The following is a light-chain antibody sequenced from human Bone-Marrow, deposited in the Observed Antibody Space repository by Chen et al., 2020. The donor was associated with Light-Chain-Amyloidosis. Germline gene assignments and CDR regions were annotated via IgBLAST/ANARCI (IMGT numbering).Light chain of an antibody. J-gene: IGLJ2*01. CDR3: QSADSSGTYEVR. CDR2: RDT. CDR1: DLPTKY. V-gene: IGLV3-25*03. Sequence: SYELTQPPSVSVSPVQTATITCSGDDLPTKYAYWYQQKPGQAPVLVIHRDTERPSGISERFSGSSSGTTATLTISGVQAEDEADYHCQSADSSGTYEVRFGGGTKLTVL.